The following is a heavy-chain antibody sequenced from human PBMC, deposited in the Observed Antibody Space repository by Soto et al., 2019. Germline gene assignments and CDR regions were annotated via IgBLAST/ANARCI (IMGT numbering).Heavy chain of an antibody. CDR3: ARDPGRGYDFWSGYSYYYYGMDV. J-gene: IGHJ6*02. CDR1: GYSFTSYW. Sequence: GESLKISCKGSGYSFTSYWISWVRQMPGKGLEWMGRIDPSDSYTNYSPSFQGHVTISADKSISTAYLQWSSLRASDTAMYYCARDPGRGYDFWSGYSYYYYGMDVWGQGTTVTVSS. V-gene: IGHV5-10-1*01. CDR2: IDPSDSYT. D-gene: IGHD3-3*01.